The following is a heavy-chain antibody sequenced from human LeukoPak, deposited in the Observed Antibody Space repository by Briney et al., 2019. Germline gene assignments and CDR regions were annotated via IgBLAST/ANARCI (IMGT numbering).Heavy chain of an antibody. D-gene: IGHD3-3*01. CDR2: ISGGAGST. CDR1: GFTFSSYA. V-gene: IGHV3-23*01. CDR3: ASGIAIFGAPLDY. J-gene: IGHJ4*02. Sequence: PGGSLRLSCAASGFTFSSYAMSWVRQAPGKGLRWVSTISGGAGSTYYADSVKGRFTISRDNSKNTLYLQMNSLRAEDTALYYRASGIAIFGAPLDYWGQGTLVTVSS.